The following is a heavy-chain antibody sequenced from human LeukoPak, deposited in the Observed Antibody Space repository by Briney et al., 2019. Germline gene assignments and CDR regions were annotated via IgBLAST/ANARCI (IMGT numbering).Heavy chain of an antibody. CDR1: GGSISSYY. V-gene: IGHV4-59*01. J-gene: IGHJ4*02. CDR3: ARVQAYGGKGYFDY. CDR2: IYYSGST. Sequence: SETLSLTCTVSGGSISSYYWSWIRQPPGKGLEWVGYIYYSGSTNYNPSLKSRVTISVDTSKNQFSLRLSSVTAADTAVYYCARVQAYGGKGYFDYWGQGTLVTVSS. D-gene: IGHD4-23*01.